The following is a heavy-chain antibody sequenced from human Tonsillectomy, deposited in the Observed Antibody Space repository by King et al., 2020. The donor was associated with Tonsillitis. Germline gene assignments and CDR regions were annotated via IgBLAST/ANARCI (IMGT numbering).Heavy chain of an antibody. Sequence: VQLQQWGAGLLKPSETLSLTCAVYGGSFSGYYWSWIRQPPGKGLEWIGEINHSGRTNYNPSLKSRVTISVDTSKNQFSLKLSSVPAADTAVYYCARGKVAFFDFWSVTFGGGFDIWGQGTMVTVSS. D-gene: IGHD3-3*01. CDR2: INHSGRT. CDR1: GGSFSGYY. CDR3: ARGKVAFFDFWSVTFGGGFDI. V-gene: IGHV4-34*01. J-gene: IGHJ3*02.